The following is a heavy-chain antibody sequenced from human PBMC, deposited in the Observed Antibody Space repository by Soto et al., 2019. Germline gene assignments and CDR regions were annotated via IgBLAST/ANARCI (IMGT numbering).Heavy chain of an antibody. D-gene: IGHD1-26*01. V-gene: IGHV3-74*01. J-gene: IGHJ4*02. CDR1: GFTFSTYW. Sequence: EVQLVESGGGLVQPGGSLRLSCAASGFTFSTYWMHWVRQTPGKGLVWVSRVNSDGHDTVYADSVKGRFTLSRDNAKNTVLLQMSSLIAEDTAVYYFARGRENYSYFDYWGQGIVVTVSS. CDR2: VNSDGHDT. CDR3: ARGRENYSYFDY.